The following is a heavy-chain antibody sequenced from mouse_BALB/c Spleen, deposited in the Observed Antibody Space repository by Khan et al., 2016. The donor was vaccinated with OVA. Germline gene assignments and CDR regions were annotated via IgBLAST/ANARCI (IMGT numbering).Heavy chain of an antibody. V-gene: IGHV3-2*02. CDR2: ISYSGNT. CDR1: GYSITTDYA. D-gene: IGHD1-1*01. Sequence: EVQLQESGPGLVKPSQSLSLTCTVTGYSITTDYAWNWIRQFPGNKLEWMGFISYSGNTKYNSSLKSRISITRATSKNQFFLQLKSVTTEDTARYYCARVYGGDFDYWGQGTTLTVSS. J-gene: IGHJ2*01. CDR3: ARVYGGDFDY.